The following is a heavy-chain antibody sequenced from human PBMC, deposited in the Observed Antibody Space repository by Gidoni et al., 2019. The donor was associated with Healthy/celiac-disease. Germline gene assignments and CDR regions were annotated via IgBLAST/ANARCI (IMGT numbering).Heavy chain of an antibody. V-gene: IGHV4-30-2*01. CDR2: IYHSGST. CDR3: ARGSYGLFDY. J-gene: IGHJ4*02. CDR1: GGSISSGGYS. D-gene: IGHD3-10*01. Sequence: QLQLQESGSGLVKPSQTLSLTCALSGGSISSGGYSWSWIRQPPGKGLEWIGYIYHSGSTYYNPSLKSRVTISVDRSKNQFSLKLSSVTAADTAVYYCARGSYGLFDYWGQGTLVTVSS.